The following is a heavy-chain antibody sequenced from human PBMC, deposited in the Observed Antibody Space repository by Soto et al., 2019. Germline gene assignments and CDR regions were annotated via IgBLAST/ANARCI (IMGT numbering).Heavy chain of an antibody. D-gene: IGHD2-15*01. CDR3: ASRYCSGGSCYSKYYYYYMDV. CDR1: GFTFSSYS. J-gene: IGHJ6*03. Sequence: EVQLVESGGGLVQPGGSLRLSCAASGFTFSSYSMNWVRQAPGKGLEWVSYISSSSSTIYYADSVKGRFTISRDNAKNSLYLQMNSLRAEDTAVYYCASRYCSGGSCYSKYYYYYMDVWGKGTTVTVSS. CDR2: ISSSSSTI. V-gene: IGHV3-48*01.